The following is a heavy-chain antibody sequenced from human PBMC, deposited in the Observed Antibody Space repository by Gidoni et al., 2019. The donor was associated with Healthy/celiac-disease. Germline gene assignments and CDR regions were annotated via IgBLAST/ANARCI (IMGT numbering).Heavy chain of an antibody. CDR2: ISGSGGST. Sequence: EVQLLESGGGLVQPGGSLRLSCSASGFTFSGYAMSWVRQAPGKGLGWVSAISGSGGSTYYADSVKGRFTISRDNSKNTLYLQMNSLRAEDTAVYYCAKGPRGYSYGDAFDIWGQGTMVTVSS. CDR3: AKGPRGYSYGDAFDI. D-gene: IGHD5-18*01. CDR1: GFTFSGYA. J-gene: IGHJ3*02. V-gene: IGHV3-23*01.